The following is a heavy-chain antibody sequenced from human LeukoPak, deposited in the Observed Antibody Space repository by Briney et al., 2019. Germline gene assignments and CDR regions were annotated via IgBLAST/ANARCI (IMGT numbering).Heavy chain of an antibody. CDR2: IKSKTDGGTT. V-gene: IGHV3-15*01. D-gene: IGHD3-3*01. J-gene: IGHJ4*02. Sequence: GGSLRLSCAASGFTFSNAWMSWVRQAPGKGLEWVGRIKSKTDGGTTDYAAPVKGRFAISRDDSKNTLYLQMNSLKTEDTAVYYCTTELQIFGVGDYFDYWGQGTLVTVSS. CDR1: GFTFSNAW. CDR3: TTELQIFGVGDYFDY.